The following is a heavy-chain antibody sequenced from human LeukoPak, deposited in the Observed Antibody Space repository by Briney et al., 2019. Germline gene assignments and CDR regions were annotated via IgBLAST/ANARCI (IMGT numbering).Heavy chain of an antibody. V-gene: IGHV3-21*01. CDR2: ISISGGYI. J-gene: IGHJ6*03. D-gene: IGHD6-19*01. Sequence: PGGSLRLSCAASEFTFSSYSMNWARQAPGKGLEWVSSISISGGYIYYADSVQGRFTISRDNAKNSLYLQMNSLRAEDTAVYYCAREIAVAGTDQYYYMDVWGKGTTVTVSS. CDR1: EFTFSSYS. CDR3: AREIAVAGTDQYYYMDV.